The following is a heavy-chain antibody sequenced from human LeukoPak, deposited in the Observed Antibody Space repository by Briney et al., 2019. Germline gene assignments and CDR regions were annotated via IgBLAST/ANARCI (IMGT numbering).Heavy chain of an antibody. V-gene: IGHV4-34*01. CDR3: ARERIPMIVVVTPDAFDI. D-gene: IGHD3-22*01. CDR1: GGSFSGYY. CDR2: INHSGST. Sequence: SETLSLTCAVYGGSFSGYYWSWIRQPPGKGLEWIGEINHSGSTNYNPSLKSRVTISVDTSKNQFSLKLSSVTAADTAVYYCARERIPMIVVVTPDAFDIWGQGTMVTVSS. J-gene: IGHJ3*02.